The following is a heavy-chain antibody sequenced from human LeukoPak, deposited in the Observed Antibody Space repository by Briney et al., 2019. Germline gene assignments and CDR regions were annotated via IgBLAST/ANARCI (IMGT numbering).Heavy chain of an antibody. J-gene: IGHJ4*02. Sequence: SETLSLTCTVSGSSISRYYWSWIRQPPGKGLEWIGYIYHSGSTNYNPSLKSRVTISLDTSKNQFSLKLSSVTAADTALYYCARDRPYYFGSVSYYDGFYSWGQGTLVTVSS. V-gene: IGHV4-59*01. CDR3: ARDRPYYFGSVSYYDGFYS. CDR1: GSSISRYY. D-gene: IGHD3-10*01. CDR2: IYHSGST.